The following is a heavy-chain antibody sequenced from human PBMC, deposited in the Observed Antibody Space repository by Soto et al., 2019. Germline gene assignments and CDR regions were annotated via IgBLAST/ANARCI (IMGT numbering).Heavy chain of an antibody. J-gene: IGHJ3*02. CDR3: ARPARPHAFDI. CDR2: IYYSGST. D-gene: IGHD2-2*01. V-gene: IGHV4-59*01. Sequence: SETLSLTCTVPGGSISSYYWSWIRQPPGKGLEWIGYIYYSGSTNYNPSLKSRVTISVDTSKNQFSLKLSSVTAADTAVYYCARPARPHAFDIWGQGTMVTVSS. CDR1: GGSISSYY.